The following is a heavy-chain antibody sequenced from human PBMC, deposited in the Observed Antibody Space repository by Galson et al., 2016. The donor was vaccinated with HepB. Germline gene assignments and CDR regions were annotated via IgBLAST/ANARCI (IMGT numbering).Heavy chain of an antibody. CDR2: ISRSGSTR. D-gene: IGHD3-3*01. CDR1: AFTFNDYY. Sequence: SLRLSCAASAFTFNDYYMSWIRQAPGKGLEWVSYISRSGSTRYYADSVKGRFTISRDNARNSLFLQMNILRVEDTAIYYCARVTSPHYDFWSGYSDVWGQGTTVTVSS. J-gene: IGHJ6*02. CDR3: ARVTSPHYDFWSGYSDV. V-gene: IGHV3-11*01.